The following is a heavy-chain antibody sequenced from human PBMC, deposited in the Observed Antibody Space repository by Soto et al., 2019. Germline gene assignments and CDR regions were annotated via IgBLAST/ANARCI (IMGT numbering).Heavy chain of an antibody. V-gene: IGHV1-3*01. CDR3: ARDFYDTNGYFSAYFDH. CDR1: GYTFTSYA. D-gene: IGHD3-22*01. Sequence: ASVKVSCKASGYTFTSYAIHWVRQAPGQRLEWMGWINAGNGNTKYSQKFQGRVTITRDTSASTAYMELSSLRAEDAAVYYCARDFYDTNGYFSAYFDHWGQGTLVTVSS. CDR2: INAGNGNT. J-gene: IGHJ4*02.